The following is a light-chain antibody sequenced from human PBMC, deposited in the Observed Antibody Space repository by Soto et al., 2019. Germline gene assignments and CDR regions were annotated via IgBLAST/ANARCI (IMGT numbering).Light chain of an antibody. CDR2: GAS. CDR3: QQYGSSPWT. Sequence: EIVLTQSPGTLSLSPGERATLSCRASQSVSSSYLAWYQQKPGQAPRLLIYGASSRATAIPDRFSGSGSGTAFTLTISRLEPEDFAVYYCQQYGSSPWTFGQGTKVEIK. V-gene: IGKV3-20*01. J-gene: IGKJ1*01. CDR1: QSVSSSY.